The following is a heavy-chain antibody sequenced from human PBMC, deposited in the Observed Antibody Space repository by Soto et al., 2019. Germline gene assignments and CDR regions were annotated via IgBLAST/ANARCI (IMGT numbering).Heavy chain of an antibody. D-gene: IGHD3-22*01. CDR3: ARGSSNDRSFGFDY. J-gene: IGHJ4*02. V-gene: IGHV4-59*01. CDR2: IYSSGYT. CDR1: GGSISSYY. Sequence: ASETLSLTCTVSGGSISSYYWNWIRQPPGKGLEWIGYIYSSGYTNYNPSLKTRVTMSVDTSKNQFSLKLSSASAADTAVYYCARGSSNDRSFGFDYWGQGTQVTVSS.